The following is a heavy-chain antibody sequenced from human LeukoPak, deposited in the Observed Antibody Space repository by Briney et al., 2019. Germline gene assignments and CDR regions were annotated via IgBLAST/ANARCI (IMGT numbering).Heavy chain of an antibody. CDR3: ARGYVAVAGDY. J-gene: IGHJ4*02. CDR1: GFTFSSYW. V-gene: IGHV3-74*01. CDR2: INSDGSST. D-gene: IGHD6-19*01. Sequence: GGSLRLSCAASGFTFSSYWVHWVRQAPGKGLVWVSRINSDGSSTSYADSVKGRFTISRDSSKNTLYLQMNSLRADDTGIYYCARGYVAVAGDYWGQGTPVTVSS.